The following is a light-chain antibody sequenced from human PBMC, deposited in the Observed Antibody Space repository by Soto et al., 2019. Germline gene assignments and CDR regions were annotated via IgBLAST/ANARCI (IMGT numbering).Light chain of an antibody. CDR3: CSYAGSSTVI. J-gene: IGLJ2*01. Sequence: QSALTQPASVSGSPGQSITISCTGTSSDVGSYHLVSWYLQHPGKAPKLMIYEGNKRPSGISNRFSGSKSGNTASLTISGLQAEDEADYYCCSYAGSSTVIFGGGTKLTVL. CDR2: EGN. CDR1: SSDVGSYHL. V-gene: IGLV2-23*01.